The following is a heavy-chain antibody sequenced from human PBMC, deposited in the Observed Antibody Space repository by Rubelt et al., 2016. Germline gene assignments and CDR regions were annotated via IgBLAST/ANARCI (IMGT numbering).Heavy chain of an antibody. CDR1: GFTFSSYA. V-gene: IGHV3-30-3*01. D-gene: IGHD2-8*02. CDR2: ISFDENHK. CDR3: ARDDYPGYWCGNVDC. Sequence: VQLLESGGGLVQPGGSLSLSCAASGFTFSSYAMHWVRQAPGKGLEWVAVISFDENHKYYADSVKGRFTISRDNSKSTVDLEMQSRRAEDTALYYCARDDYPGYWCGNVDCWGQGTLVTVSS. J-gene: IGHJ4*02.